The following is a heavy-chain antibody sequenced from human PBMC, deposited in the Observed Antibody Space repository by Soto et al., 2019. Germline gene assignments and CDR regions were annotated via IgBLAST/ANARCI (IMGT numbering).Heavy chain of an antibody. CDR2: IYYSGST. J-gene: IGHJ6*02. V-gene: IGHV4-39*01. D-gene: IGHD6-19*01. Sequence: SATLSLTYTVSGGSISSSSYYWGWIRQPPGNGLEWIGSIYYSGSTYYNPSLKSRVTISVDTSKNQFSLKLSSVTAADTAVYYCASGYSSGQYYYYYYGMDVWGQGTTVTVSS. CDR1: GGSISSSSYY. CDR3: ASGYSSGQYYYYYYGMDV.